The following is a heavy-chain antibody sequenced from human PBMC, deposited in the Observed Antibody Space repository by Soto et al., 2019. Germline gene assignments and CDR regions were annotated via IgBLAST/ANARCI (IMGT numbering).Heavy chain of an antibody. Sequence: QITLKESGPPLVRPAQTLTLTCAFSGFSLTTTRMGVAWIRQPPGKALEWLALIYWDDDKRYSPSLKHRLTVSKDTSTIRVVLKIPKLSHDDTGTYYCAHAGVFAMLSFDRWGPGNLVTVSS. J-gene: IGHJ4*02. CDR1: GFSLTTTRMG. CDR2: IYWDDDK. CDR3: AHAGVFAMLSFDR. D-gene: IGHD2-8*01. V-gene: IGHV2-5*02.